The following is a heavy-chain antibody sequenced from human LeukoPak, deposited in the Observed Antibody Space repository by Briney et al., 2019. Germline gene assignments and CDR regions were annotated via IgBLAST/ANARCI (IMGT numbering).Heavy chain of an antibody. CDR3: ARRDYAAWFDP. V-gene: IGHV4-39*01. CDR1: GDSITSGALC. D-gene: IGHD4/OR15-4a*01. J-gene: IGHJ5*02. CDR2: VYYSGST. Sequence: PSETLSLTCNVSGDSITSGALCWAWIRQSPGKGLEWIGNVYYSGSTQYNPSLRGRVSISMDKTKNQFPLNLNSVSVTDTAIYYCARRDYAAWFDPWGQGTLVTVSS.